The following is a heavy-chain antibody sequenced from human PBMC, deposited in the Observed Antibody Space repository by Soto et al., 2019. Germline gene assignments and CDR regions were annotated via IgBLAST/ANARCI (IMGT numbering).Heavy chain of an antibody. V-gene: IGHV3-15*07. Sequence: GGSLRLSCAASGFTFSNAWMNWVRQAPGKGLEWVGRIKSKTDGGTTDYAAPVKGRFTISRDDSKSTLYLQMNSLKTEDTAVYYCTTDRAVVGYYYGMDVWGQGTTVTVSS. D-gene: IGHD6-19*01. CDR2: IKSKTDGGTT. CDR3: TTDRAVVGYYYGMDV. J-gene: IGHJ6*02. CDR1: GFTFSNAW.